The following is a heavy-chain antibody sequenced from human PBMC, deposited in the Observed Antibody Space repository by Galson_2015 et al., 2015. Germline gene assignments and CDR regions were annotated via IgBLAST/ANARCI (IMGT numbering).Heavy chain of an antibody. Sequence: SLRLSCAASGFTFSSYSMNWVRQAPGKGLEWVSSISSSSSYIYYADSVKGRFTISRDNAKNSLYLQMNSLRAEDTAVYYCARVFGSPADYGVDVWGQGTTVTVSS. CDR3: ARVFGSPADYGVDV. D-gene: IGHD3-10*01. CDR2: ISSSSSYI. V-gene: IGHV3-21*01. CDR1: GFTFSSYS. J-gene: IGHJ6*02.